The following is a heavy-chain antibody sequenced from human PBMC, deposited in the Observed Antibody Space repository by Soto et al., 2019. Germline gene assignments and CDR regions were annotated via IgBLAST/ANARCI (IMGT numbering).Heavy chain of an antibody. J-gene: IGHJ3*02. Sequence: PGGSLRLSCAASGFTFSSYAMHWVRQAPGKGLEWVPVISYDANNKNYADSVKGRFTISRDNSKNTLYLQMNSLRVEDTAVYYCARVSGYYDILTGYYYDAFDIWGQGTMVTVSS. CDR2: ISYDANNK. D-gene: IGHD3-9*01. V-gene: IGHV3-30-3*01. CDR3: ARVSGYYDILTGYYYDAFDI. CDR1: GFTFSSYA.